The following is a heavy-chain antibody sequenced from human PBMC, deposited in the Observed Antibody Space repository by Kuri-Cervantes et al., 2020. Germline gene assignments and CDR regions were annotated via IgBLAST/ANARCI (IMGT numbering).Heavy chain of an antibody. CDR3: AKDMGYSGSYLDY. CDR2: ISGSGGST. Sequence: GGSLRLSCAASGFTFSSYAMHWVRQAPGKGLEWVSAISGSGGSTYYADSVKGRFTISRDNSKNTLYLQMNSLRAEDTAVYYCAKDMGYSGSYLDYWGQGTLVTVSS. V-gene: IGHV3-23*01. D-gene: IGHD1-26*01. CDR1: GFTFSSYA. J-gene: IGHJ4*02.